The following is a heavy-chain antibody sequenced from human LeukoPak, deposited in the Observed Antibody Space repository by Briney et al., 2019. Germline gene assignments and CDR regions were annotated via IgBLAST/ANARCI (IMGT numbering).Heavy chain of an antibody. CDR1: GFTFNTYT. J-gene: IGHJ5*02. Sequence: PGESLRLSCAASGFTFNTYTMYWVRQAPGKGLEWVSGISNSGGSTYYADSVKGRFTISRDNAENTLYLQMNTLGVEDTALYYCARGKRLWFGEVSPNWFDPWGQGTLVTVSS. CDR2: ISNSGGST. CDR3: ARGKRLWFGEVSPNWFDP. V-gene: IGHV3-23*01. D-gene: IGHD3-10*01.